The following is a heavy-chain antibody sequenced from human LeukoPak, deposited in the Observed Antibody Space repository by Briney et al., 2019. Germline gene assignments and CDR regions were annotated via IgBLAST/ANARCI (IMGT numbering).Heavy chain of an antibody. D-gene: IGHD5-18*01. CDR1: GFTFSSYA. CDR2: ISGSGGST. CDR3: ATSGYSYGPFDY. V-gene: IGHV3-23*01. J-gene: IGHJ4*02. Sequence: PGGSLRLSCAASGFTFSSYAMSWVRQAPGKGLEWVSAISGSGGSTYYADSVKGRFTISRDNSKNTLYLQMNSLRAEDTAVHYCATSGYSYGPFDYWGQGTLVTVSS.